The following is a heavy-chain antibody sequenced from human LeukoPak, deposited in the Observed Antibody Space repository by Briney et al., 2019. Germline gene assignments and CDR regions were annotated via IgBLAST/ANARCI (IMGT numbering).Heavy chain of an antibody. J-gene: IGHJ4*02. V-gene: IGHV3-48*02. Sequence: PGGALRLSCTASGFTLSTYRMNWVRQAPGKGLEWLSYISSGSGTIYYADSVKGRFTISRDNANNSLYLQMNSLRDEDTAVYYCARDGYCSTSSCYPLDYWGQGTLVTVSS. CDR3: ARDGYCSTSSCYPLDY. CDR1: GFTLSTYR. D-gene: IGHD2-2*01. CDR2: ISSGSGTI.